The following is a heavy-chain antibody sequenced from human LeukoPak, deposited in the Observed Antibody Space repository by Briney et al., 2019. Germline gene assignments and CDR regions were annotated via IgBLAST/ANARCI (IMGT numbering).Heavy chain of an antibody. J-gene: IGHJ4*02. Sequence: PSETLSLTCTVSGYSISSGYYWGWIRQPPGKGLEWIGSIYHSGSTYYNPSLKSRVTISVDTSKNQFSLKLSSVTAADTAVYYCARDSYYYDSSGYYDYWGQGTLVTVSS. CDR2: IYHSGST. D-gene: IGHD3-22*01. CDR3: ARDSYYYDSSGYYDY. V-gene: IGHV4-38-2*02. CDR1: GYSISSGYY.